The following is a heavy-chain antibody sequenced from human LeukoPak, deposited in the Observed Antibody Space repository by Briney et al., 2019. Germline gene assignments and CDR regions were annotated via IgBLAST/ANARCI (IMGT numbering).Heavy chain of an antibody. Sequence: GGSLRLSCAASGFTFNSYGMHWVRQAPGKGLEWVAFIRYDGSNKYYADSVKGRFTISRDNSKNTLYLQMNSLRAEDTAVYYCAKDTVRQSIAGGSLDYWGQGTLVTVSS. D-gene: IGHD6-6*01. V-gene: IGHV3-30*02. J-gene: IGHJ4*02. CDR2: IRYDGSNK. CDR1: GFTFNSYG. CDR3: AKDTVRQSIAGGSLDY.